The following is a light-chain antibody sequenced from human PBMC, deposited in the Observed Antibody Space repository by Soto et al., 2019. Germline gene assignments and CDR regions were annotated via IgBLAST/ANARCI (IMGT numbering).Light chain of an antibody. CDR2: GAS. CDR3: QQYNNWPRT. J-gene: IGKJ1*01. CDR1: QSLTTD. Sequence: EIVMTQSPATLSLSPGERATLSCRASQSLTTDLAWYQQKPGQPPRLLIYGASTRATGIPARFSGSGSGTEFTLTISSLQSEDFAAYYCQQYNNWPRTFGQGTKVEIK. V-gene: IGKV3-15*01.